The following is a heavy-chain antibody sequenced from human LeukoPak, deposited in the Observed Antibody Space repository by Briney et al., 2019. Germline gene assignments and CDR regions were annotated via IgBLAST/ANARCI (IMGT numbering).Heavy chain of an antibody. J-gene: IGHJ4*02. D-gene: IGHD3-3*01. Sequence: PGGSLRLSCAGSGFTFNKYVMMWVRQAPNKGLEWVSGITGSGTTYYIDSVKGRFSISRDNSNSIVYLQMNNLTGDDTAVYYCAKGTFHDFWSGPSFDYWGQGTLVTVSS. CDR1: GFTFNKYV. CDR3: AKGTFHDFWSGPSFDY. CDR2: ITGSGTT. V-gene: IGHV3-23*01.